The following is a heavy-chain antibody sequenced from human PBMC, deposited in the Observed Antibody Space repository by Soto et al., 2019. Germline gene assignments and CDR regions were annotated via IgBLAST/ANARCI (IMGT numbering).Heavy chain of an antibody. Sequence: GSLRLSCAASGFTFSSYWMSWVRQAPGKGLEWVANIKQDGSEKYYVDSVKGRFTISRDNAKNSPYLQMNSLRAEDTAVYYCARDRDYYYYGMDVWGQGTTVTVSS. J-gene: IGHJ6*02. V-gene: IGHV3-7*01. CDR3: ARDRDYYYYGMDV. D-gene: IGHD3-10*01. CDR1: GFTFSSYW. CDR2: IKQDGSEK.